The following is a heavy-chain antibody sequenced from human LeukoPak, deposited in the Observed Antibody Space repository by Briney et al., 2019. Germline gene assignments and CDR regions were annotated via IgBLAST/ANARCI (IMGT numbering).Heavy chain of an antibody. CDR2: IIPIFGTA. Sequence: ASVKVSCKASGGTFSSYAISWVRQAPGQGLEWMGGIIPIFGTANYAQKFQGRVTITADESTSTAYMELSSLRSEDTAVYYCARAATSHRRQWLVQPFDYWGQGTLVTVSS. CDR3: ARAATSHRRQWLVQPFDY. V-gene: IGHV1-69*13. CDR1: GGTFSSYA. J-gene: IGHJ4*02. D-gene: IGHD6-19*01.